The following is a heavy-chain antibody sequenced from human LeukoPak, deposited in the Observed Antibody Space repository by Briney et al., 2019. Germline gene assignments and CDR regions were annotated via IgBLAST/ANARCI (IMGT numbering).Heavy chain of an antibody. Sequence: GGSLRHSCAASGFTFSSYSMNWVRQAPGKGLEWVSSISSSSSYIYYADSVKGRFTTSRDNAKNSLYLQMNSLRAEDTAVYYYARDGYGDYEGGYFDYWGQGTLVTVSS. D-gene: IGHD4-17*01. J-gene: IGHJ4*02. CDR1: GFTFSSYS. V-gene: IGHV3-21*01. CDR3: ARDGYGDYEGGYFDY. CDR2: ISSSSSYI.